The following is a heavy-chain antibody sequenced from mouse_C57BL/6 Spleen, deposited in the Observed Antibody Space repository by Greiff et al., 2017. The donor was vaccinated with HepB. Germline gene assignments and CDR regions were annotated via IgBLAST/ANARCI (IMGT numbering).Heavy chain of an antibody. Sequence: EVKLVESGGDLVKPGGSLKLSCAASGFTFSSYGMSWVRQTPDKRLEWVATISSGGDYTYYLDSVKGRFTISRDNVKSTLSLQMSSLKSEDSAMYYCARRGYYEGYFDVWGTGTTVTVSS. CDR2: ISSGGDYT. D-gene: IGHD1-1*01. V-gene: IGHV5-6*01. CDR3: ARRGYYEGYFDV. CDR1: GFTFSSYG. J-gene: IGHJ1*03.